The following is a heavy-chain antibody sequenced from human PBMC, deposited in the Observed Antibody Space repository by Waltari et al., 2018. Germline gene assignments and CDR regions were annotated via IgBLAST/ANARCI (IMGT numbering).Heavy chain of an antibody. Sequence: QVQLQQWGAGLLKPSETLSLTCAVYGGSFSGYYWSWIRQPPGKGLEWIGEINHSGSTNYNPGLKSRVTISVDTSKNQFSLKLSSVTAADTAVYYCASGYDYVWGRSAFDIWGQGTMVTVSS. CDR2: INHSGST. CDR3: ASGYDYVWGRSAFDI. CDR1: GGSFSGYY. V-gene: IGHV4-34*01. D-gene: IGHD3-16*01. J-gene: IGHJ3*02.